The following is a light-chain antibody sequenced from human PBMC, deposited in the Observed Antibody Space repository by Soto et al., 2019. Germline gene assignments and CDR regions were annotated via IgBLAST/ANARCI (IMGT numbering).Light chain of an antibody. CDR3: LQDINYPWT. CDR2: GAS. J-gene: IGKJ1*01. CDR1: QSISSW. V-gene: IGKV1-5*01. Sequence: DIQMTQSPSTLSASVGDRVTITCRASQSISSWLAWHQQKPGKAPKALIYGASNLQSGVPPRFSGSGSGTDFTLAISSLQPEDSATYYCLQDINYPWTFGQGTKVDIK.